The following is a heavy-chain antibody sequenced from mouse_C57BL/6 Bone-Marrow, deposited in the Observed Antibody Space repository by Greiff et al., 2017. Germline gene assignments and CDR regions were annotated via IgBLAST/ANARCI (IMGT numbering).Heavy chain of an antibody. CDR2: IDPSDSYT. Sequence: QVQLQQPGAELVRPGTSVKLSCTASGYTFTSYWMHWVKQRPGQGLEWIGVIDPSDSYTNYTPKFKGKATLTVDTSSSTAYLQLSSLTSADSAVYNCARDLYFDAWGKGTTVTVSS. CDR3: ARDLYFDA. CDR1: GYTFTSYW. J-gene: IGHJ1*03. V-gene: IGHV1-59*01.